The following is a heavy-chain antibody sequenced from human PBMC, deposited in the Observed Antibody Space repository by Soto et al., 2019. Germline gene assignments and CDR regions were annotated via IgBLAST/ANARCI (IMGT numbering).Heavy chain of an antibody. D-gene: IGHD6-13*01. CDR2: IYWVDDK. V-gene: IGHV2-5*02. CDR3: AYSRGSNTWSPRPCDP. CDR1: GFSLSTSGVG. Sequence: QITLKESGPTLVKPTQTLTLTCTFSGFSLSTSGVGVGWIRQPPGKALEWLALIYWVDDKRSSPSLKSRLPLTTETYKNQVGLTMTNMDPVDTATYFCAYSRGSNTWSPRPCDPWGQGTLVTVSS. J-gene: IGHJ5*02.